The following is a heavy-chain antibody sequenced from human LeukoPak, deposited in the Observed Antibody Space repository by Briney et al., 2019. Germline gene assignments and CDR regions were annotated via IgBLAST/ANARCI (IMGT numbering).Heavy chain of an antibody. CDR1: GYTFTSYG. D-gene: IGHD1-26*01. CDR3: ARDLGQWELLHYRFDP. V-gene: IGHV1-18*01. CDR2: ISAYNGNT. Sequence: GASVKASCKASGYTFTSYGISWVRQAPGQGLEWMGWISAYNGNTNYAQKLQGRVTMTTDTSTSTAYMELRSLRSDDTAVYYCARDLGQWELLHYRFDPWGQGTLVTVSS. J-gene: IGHJ5*02.